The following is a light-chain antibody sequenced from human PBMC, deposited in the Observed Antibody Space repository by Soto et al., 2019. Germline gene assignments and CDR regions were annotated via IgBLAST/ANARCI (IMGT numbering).Light chain of an antibody. J-gene: IGKJ1*01. CDR1: QSVSSSY. V-gene: IGKV3-20*01. CDR3: QKYNSAPRT. Sequence: EIVLTQSPGTLSLSPGERATLSCRASQSVSSSYLAWYQQKPGQAPRLLIYGASSRATGIPDRFSGSGSGTDFTLTISSLQPEDVAIYYCQKYNSAPRTFGQGTKVEIK. CDR2: GAS.